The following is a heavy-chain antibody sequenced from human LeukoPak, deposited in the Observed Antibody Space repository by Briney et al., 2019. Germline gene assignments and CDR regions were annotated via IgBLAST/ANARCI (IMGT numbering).Heavy chain of an antibody. V-gene: IGHV3-21*01. CDR1: GFTFSSYT. J-gene: IGHJ5*02. Sequence: GGSLRLSCAASGFTFSSYTMSWVRQAPGKGLEWVSSISSSSSNISYADSVKGRFTISRDNAKNSLYLQMNSLRAEDTDVYSCARGPVTTGFDWFDPWGQGNLVTVSS. D-gene: IGHD4-17*01. CDR2: ISSSSSNI. CDR3: ARGPVTTGFDWFDP.